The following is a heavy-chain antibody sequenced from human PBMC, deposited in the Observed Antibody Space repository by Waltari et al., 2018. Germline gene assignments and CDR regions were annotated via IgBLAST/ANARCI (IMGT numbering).Heavy chain of an antibody. CDR2: INPNSGGT. D-gene: IGHD6-19*01. J-gene: IGHJ3*02. CDR1: GYPFTGYY. Sequence: QVQLVQSGAAVKKPGASVQVSCQSSGYPFTGYYMHWVRQTPAQRLEWMGRINPNSGGTNYAQKFQGRVTMTRDTSINTAYMELSRLRSDDTAVYYCARDQSIAVARSDEGGAFDIWGQGTMVTVSS. V-gene: IGHV1-2*06. CDR3: ARDQSIAVARSDEGGAFDI.